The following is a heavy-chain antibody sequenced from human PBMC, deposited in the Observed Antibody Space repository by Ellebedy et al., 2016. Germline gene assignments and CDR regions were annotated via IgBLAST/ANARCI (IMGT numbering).Heavy chain of an antibody. CDR2: INSSGGT. CDR3: ARSPGNMVRGLFDYYGLDV. CDR1: GYTFAGNH. J-gene: IGHJ6*02. D-gene: IGHD3-10*01. Sequence: ASVKVSCXASGYTFAGNHMHWVRQAPGQGLEWMGWINSSGGTNYAQKFQGRVTMTRDTSISTAYMELSRLGSDDTAVYHCARSPGNMVRGLFDYYGLDVWGQGTTVTVSS. V-gene: IGHV1-2*02.